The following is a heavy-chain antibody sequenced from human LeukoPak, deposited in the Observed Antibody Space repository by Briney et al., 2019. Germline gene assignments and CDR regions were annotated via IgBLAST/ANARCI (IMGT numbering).Heavy chain of an antibody. V-gene: IGHV4-59*01. CDR3: ARMDGGYSYGFDY. D-gene: IGHD5-18*01. J-gene: IGHJ4*01. CDR2: IYYSGST. CDR1: GGSISSYY. Sequence: PSETLSLTCSVSGGSISSYYWSWVRQPPGKGLEWIGYIYYSGSTNYNPSLKSRVTISVDTSKNKLYLKLSSVTAADTAVYYCARMDGGYSYGFDYWGQGTLVTVSS.